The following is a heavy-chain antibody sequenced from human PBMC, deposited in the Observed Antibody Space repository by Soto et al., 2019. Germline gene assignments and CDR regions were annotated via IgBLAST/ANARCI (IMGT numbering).Heavy chain of an antibody. V-gene: IGHV3-48*02. CDR3: ARAIRGFSYVVDY. J-gene: IGHJ4*02. CDR2: ISGSGATK. CDR1: GFTFSSHS. D-gene: IGHD5-18*01. Sequence: VQLVESGGGLIQPGGSLRLSCAASGFTFSSHSINWVRQAPGKGLEWVSYISGSGATKYYADSVKGRFTISRDNARNSLYLQMSSLSDEDTAVYYCARAIRGFSYVVDYWGQGTLVTVSS.